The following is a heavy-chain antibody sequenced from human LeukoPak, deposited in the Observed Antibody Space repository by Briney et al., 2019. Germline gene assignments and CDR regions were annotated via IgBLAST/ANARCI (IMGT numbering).Heavy chain of an antibody. Sequence: GGSLRLSCAASGFTFNDYAIHWVRQAPGKGLEWVSGISWNSGSIGYADSVKGRFTISRDNAKNSLYLQMNSLRPEDMALYYCAKGGSSSWPDAFDIWGQGTMVTVSS. CDR3: AKGGSSSWPDAFDI. V-gene: IGHV3-9*03. D-gene: IGHD6-13*01. CDR2: ISWNSGSI. J-gene: IGHJ3*02. CDR1: GFTFNDYA.